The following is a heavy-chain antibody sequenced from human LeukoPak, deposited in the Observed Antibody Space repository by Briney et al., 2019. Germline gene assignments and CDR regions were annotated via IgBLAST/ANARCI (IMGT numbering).Heavy chain of an antibody. CDR2: INAGNGNT. Sequence: ASVKVSCKASGYTFTTYTIHWVRQAPGQRLEWMGWINAGNGNTKYSQEFQDRVTITRDTSASTAYMELNSLRAEDTAVYYCAKDGSGWFGEFLWGQGTLVTVSS. V-gene: IGHV1-3*03. D-gene: IGHD3-10*01. CDR3: AKDGSGWFGEFL. J-gene: IGHJ4*02. CDR1: GYTFTTYT.